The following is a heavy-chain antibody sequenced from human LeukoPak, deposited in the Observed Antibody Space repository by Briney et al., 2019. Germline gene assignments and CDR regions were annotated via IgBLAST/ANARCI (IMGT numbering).Heavy chain of an antibody. CDR3: ARDQNSGWVDY. CDR1: GYTFTSYG. CDR2: ISAYNGNT. V-gene: IGHV1-18*01. Sequence: ASVKVSCKASGYTFTSYGISWVRQAPGQGLEWMGWISAYNGNTNYAQKLQGRVTMTTDTSTSTAYKKLRSLRSDDTAVYYCARDQNSGWVDYWGQGTLVTVSS. J-gene: IGHJ4*02. D-gene: IGHD6-19*01.